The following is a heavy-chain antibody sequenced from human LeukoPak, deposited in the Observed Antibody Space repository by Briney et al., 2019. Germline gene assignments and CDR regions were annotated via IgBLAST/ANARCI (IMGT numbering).Heavy chain of an antibody. CDR2: INPSGGST. Sequence: ASVEVSCKASGYTFTSYYMHWVRQAPGQGLEWMGIINPSGGSTSYAQKFQGRVTMTRDMSTSTVYMELSSLRSEDTAVYYCARSLGSSGAFDYWGQGTLVTVSS. D-gene: IGHD2-15*01. CDR1: GYTFTSYY. V-gene: IGHV1-46*01. J-gene: IGHJ4*02. CDR3: ARSLGSSGAFDY.